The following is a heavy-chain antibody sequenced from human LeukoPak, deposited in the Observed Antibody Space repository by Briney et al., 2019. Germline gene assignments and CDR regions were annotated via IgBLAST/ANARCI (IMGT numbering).Heavy chain of an antibody. V-gene: IGHV3-30*18. D-gene: IGHD2-15*01. CDR1: GFTFSSYG. J-gene: IGHJ4*02. CDR3: GKGLASASLWYFDD. Sequence: PGGSLRLSCAASGFTFSSYGMRWVRQAPDKGLEWVAVISSDGGNEFYADSVKGRFTISRDNSKNTLYLQMNSLRAADTDVYGCGKGLASASLWYFDDWGQGTLVTVSS. CDR2: ISSDGGNE.